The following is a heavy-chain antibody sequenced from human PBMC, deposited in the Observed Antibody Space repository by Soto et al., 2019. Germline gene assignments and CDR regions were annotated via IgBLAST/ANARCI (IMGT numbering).Heavy chain of an antibody. CDR3: AREGKVPAATYYYYGMDV. J-gene: IGHJ6*02. CDR2: IYYSGST. Sequence: SETLSLTCTVSGGSISSGGYYWSWIRQHPGKGLEWIGYIYYSGSTYYNPSLKSRVTISVDTSKNQFSLKLSSVTAADTAVYYCAREGKVPAATYYYYGMDVWGQGTTVTVSS. D-gene: IGHD2-2*01. CDR1: GGSISSGGYY. V-gene: IGHV4-31*03.